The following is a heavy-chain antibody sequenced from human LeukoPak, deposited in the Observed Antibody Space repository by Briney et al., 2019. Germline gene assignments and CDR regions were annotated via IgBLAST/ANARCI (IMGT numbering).Heavy chain of an antibody. CDR1: GFTFSSYW. J-gene: IGHJ4*02. D-gene: IGHD3-10*01. V-gene: IGHV3-7*01. Sequence: PGGSLRLSCVASGFTFSSYWMSWVRQAPGKGLEWVANIKQDGSEKYYVDSVKGRFTISRDYAKNSLYLQMSSLRVEDTAVYYCAKVAKYYYGPETYYFFEQWGQGTPVTASS. CDR2: IKQDGSEK. CDR3: AKVAKYYYGPETYYFFEQ.